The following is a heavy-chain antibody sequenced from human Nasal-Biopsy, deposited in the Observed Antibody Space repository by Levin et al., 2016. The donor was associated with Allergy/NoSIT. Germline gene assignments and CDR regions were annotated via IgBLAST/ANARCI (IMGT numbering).Heavy chain of an antibody. D-gene: IGHD5-18*01. V-gene: IGHV4-31*03. CDR1: GGSISSGGYY. CDR2: IYYSGST. CDR3: AREGIQLWRPFDP. Sequence: SETLSLTCTVSGGSISSGGYYWSWIRQHPGKGLEWIGYIYYSGSTYYNPSLKSRVTISVDTSKNQFSLKLSSVTAADTAVYYCAREGIQLWRPFDPWGQGTLVTVSS. J-gene: IGHJ5*02.